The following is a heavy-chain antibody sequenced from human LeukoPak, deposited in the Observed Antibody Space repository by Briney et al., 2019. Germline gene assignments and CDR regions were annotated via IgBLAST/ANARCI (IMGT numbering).Heavy chain of an antibody. CDR3: ASGSEVGGTEKNALDI. V-gene: IGHV1-2*02. J-gene: IGHJ3*02. CDR1: GYTFTGYY. Sequence: ASVKVSCKTSGYTFTGYYIHWVRQAPGQGLEWMGWINPNSVDTRYAQKFQDRVTMTRDTSITTAYMELSGLRSDDTALYYCASGSEVGGTEKNALDIWGQGTMVTVSS. D-gene: IGHD1-26*01. CDR2: INPNSVDT.